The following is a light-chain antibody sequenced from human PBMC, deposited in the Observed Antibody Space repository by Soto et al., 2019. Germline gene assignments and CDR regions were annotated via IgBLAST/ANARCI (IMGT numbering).Light chain of an antibody. J-gene: IGKJ5*01. Sequence: EIVLTQSPGTLSLSPGERATLSCRASQSVSSSLAWYQQKPGQAPRLLIYGASTRATGIPARFSGSGSGTEFTLTISSLQSEDFAVYYCQQYNNWPLTFGQGTRLEIK. CDR3: QQYNNWPLT. CDR1: QSVSSS. CDR2: GAS. V-gene: IGKV3-15*01.